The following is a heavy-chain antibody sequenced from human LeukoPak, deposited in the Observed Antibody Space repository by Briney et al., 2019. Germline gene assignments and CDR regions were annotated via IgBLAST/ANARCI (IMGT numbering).Heavy chain of an antibody. D-gene: IGHD3-10*01. J-gene: IGHJ6*03. Sequence: GGSLRLSCVASGFTFVSHWMTWVRQAPGKGLEWVANVNQDGSEKYYVDSVKGRFTISRDNAKNSLYLQMNSLRAEDTAVYYCARDRDGIALIRDRRYYYMDVWGKGTTVTVPS. V-gene: IGHV3-7*01. CDR3: ARDRDGIALIRDRRYYYMDV. CDR2: VNQDGSEK. CDR1: GFTFVSHW.